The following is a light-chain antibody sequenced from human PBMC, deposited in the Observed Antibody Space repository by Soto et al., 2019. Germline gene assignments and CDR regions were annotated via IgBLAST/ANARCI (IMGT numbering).Light chain of an antibody. CDR3: ASREV. J-gene: IGLJ2*01. CDR2: DVI. CDR1: RSDVDGYNY. V-gene: IGLV2-14*03. Sequence: QSALTQPASVSGSPGQSITISCTETRSDVDGYNYVSWYQQYPGKAPKLIIYDVINRPSGVSSRFYGSKSGNSASLTISGLQTDDEADYYCASREVLGGVTKLTV.